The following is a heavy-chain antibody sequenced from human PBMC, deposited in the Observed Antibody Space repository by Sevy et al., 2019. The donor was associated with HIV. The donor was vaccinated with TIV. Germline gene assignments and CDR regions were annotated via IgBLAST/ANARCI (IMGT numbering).Heavy chain of an antibody. CDR1: GFTFGDYA. D-gene: IGHD3-10*02. Sequence: GGSLRLSCTASGFTFGDYAMNWVRQAPGKGLEWVGFIRTKAYGGTTEDAATVKGKFTISRDHYKSIAYLQMKSLKTEETAVYYCTRGRYTYVPFDYWGQGTLVTVSS. CDR3: TRGRYTYVPFDY. J-gene: IGHJ4*02. CDR2: IRTKAYGGTT. V-gene: IGHV3-49*04.